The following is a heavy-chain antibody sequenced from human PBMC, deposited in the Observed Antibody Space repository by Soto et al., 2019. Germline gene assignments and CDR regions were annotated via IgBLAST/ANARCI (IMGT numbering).Heavy chain of an antibody. Sequence: GASVKVSCKASGGTFSSYANSWVRQAPGQGLEWMGGIIPIFGTANYAQKFQGRVTIAADESTSTAYMELSSLRSEDTAVYYCARDLVIVLVPAADRGQYYYYSMDVWGQGTTVTVSS. J-gene: IGHJ6*02. CDR1: GGTFSSYA. V-gene: IGHV1-69*13. D-gene: IGHD2-2*01. CDR2: IIPIFGTA. CDR3: ARDLVIVLVPAADRGQYYYYSMDV.